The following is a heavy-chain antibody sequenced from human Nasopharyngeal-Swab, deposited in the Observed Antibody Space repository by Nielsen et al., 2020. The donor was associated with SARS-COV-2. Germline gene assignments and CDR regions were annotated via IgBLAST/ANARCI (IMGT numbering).Heavy chain of an antibody. Sequence: LETLSLTCTVSGGSTTISSYYWGWIRKPPGKGLEWIGSIYYSGSTYYNPSLKSRVTISVDTSKNQFSLKLSSVTAADTAVYYCARVGPSSDYFDYWGQGTLVTVSS. CDR2: IYYSGST. CDR1: GGSTTISSYY. V-gene: IGHV4-39*01. J-gene: IGHJ4*02. CDR3: ARVGPSSDYFDY. D-gene: IGHD6-6*01.